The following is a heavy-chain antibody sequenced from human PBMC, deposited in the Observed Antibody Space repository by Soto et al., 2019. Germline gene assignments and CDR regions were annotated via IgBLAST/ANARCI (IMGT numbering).Heavy chain of an antibody. Sequence: EVQLLESGGGLVQPRGSLRLSCAASGFTFSSYAMSWVRQAPGKGLEWVSAISGSGGSTYYADSVKGRFTISRDNSKNTMYMQMNSLRAEDTAVYYCARSGLDYFDYWGQGTLVTVSS. CDR3: ARSGLDYFDY. J-gene: IGHJ4*02. CDR1: GFTFSSYA. V-gene: IGHV3-23*01. CDR2: ISGSGGST.